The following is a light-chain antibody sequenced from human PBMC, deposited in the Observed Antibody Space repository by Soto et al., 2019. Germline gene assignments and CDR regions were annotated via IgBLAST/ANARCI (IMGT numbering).Light chain of an antibody. J-gene: IGLJ2*01. V-gene: IGLV2-14*03. Sequence: QSALTQPASVSGSPGQSITISCTGSRSDVGAYNYVAWYQQYPGKAPKLIIYDVNDRPSGVSNRFSCSKSGNTASLTISGLQAEDEADFYCSSYTTSSIVIFGGGTKLTVL. CDR1: RSDVGAYNY. CDR3: SSYTTSSIVI. CDR2: DVN.